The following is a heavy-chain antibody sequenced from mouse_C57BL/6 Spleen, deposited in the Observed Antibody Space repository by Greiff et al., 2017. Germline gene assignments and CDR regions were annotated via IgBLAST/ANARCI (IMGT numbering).Heavy chain of an antibody. V-gene: IGHV5-6*01. Sequence: EVQGVESGGDLVKPGGSLKLSCAASGFTFSSYGMSWVRQTPDKRLEWVATISSGGSYTYYPDSVKGRFTISRDNAKNTLYLQMSSLKSEDTAMYYCASYYDYDGAWFAYWGQGTLVTVSA. CDR1: GFTFSSYG. CDR2: ISSGGSYT. J-gene: IGHJ3*01. D-gene: IGHD2-4*01. CDR3: ASYYDYDGAWFAY.